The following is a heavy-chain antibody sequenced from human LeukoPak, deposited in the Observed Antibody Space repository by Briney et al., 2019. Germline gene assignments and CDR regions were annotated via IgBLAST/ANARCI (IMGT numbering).Heavy chain of an antibody. J-gene: IGHJ6*02. CDR2: ISSSSSYI. CDR3: ARGYCSSTSCEGGMDV. V-gene: IGHV3-21*04. Sequence: PGGSLRLSCAASGFTFSSYSMNWVRQAPGKGLEWVSSISSSSSYIYYADSVKGRFTISRDNAKNSLYLQMNSLRAEDTAVYYCARGYCSSTSCEGGMDVWGQGTTVTVSS. D-gene: IGHD2-2*01. CDR1: GFTFSSYS.